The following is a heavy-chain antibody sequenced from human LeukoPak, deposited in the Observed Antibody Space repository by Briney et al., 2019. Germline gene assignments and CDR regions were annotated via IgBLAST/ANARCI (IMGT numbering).Heavy chain of an antibody. CDR1: GFTFGRFW. CDR2: IKPDGTKK. J-gene: IGHJ4*02. CDR3: ATAPAAADSW. D-gene: IGHD6-13*01. Sequence: GGSLRLSCAASGFTFGRFWMTWVRQAPGKGLEGVANIKPDGTKKTYVDSVKGRFIISRDNAKNSLYLQMNSLRADDTAVYYCATAPAAADSWWGQGTLVAVSS. V-gene: IGHV3-7*01.